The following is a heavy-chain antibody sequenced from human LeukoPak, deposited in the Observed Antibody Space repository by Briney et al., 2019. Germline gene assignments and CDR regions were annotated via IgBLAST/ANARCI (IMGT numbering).Heavy chain of an antibody. CDR2: INPNSGGT. CDR1: GYTFTGYY. Sequence: ASVKVSCKASGYTFTGYYMHWVRQAPGRGLEWMGWINPNSGGTNYAQKFQGRVTMARDTSISTAYMELSRLRSDDTAVYYCARDRSYYYDSSGYYQWGQGTLVTVSS. V-gene: IGHV1-2*02. D-gene: IGHD3-22*01. J-gene: IGHJ4*02. CDR3: ARDRSYYYDSSGYYQ.